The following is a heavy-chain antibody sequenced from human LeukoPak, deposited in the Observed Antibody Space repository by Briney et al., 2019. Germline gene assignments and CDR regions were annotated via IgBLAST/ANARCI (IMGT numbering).Heavy chain of an antibody. V-gene: IGHV1-46*01. Sequence: GASVKVSCKASGYTFTSYYMHWVRQAPGQGLEWMGIINPSGGSTSYAQKFQGRVTMTRDTSTSTVYMELSSLRSEDTAVYYCASYPPLDEYSSGWWGPHFDYWGQGTLVTVSS. CDR3: ASYPPLDEYSSGWWGPHFDY. CDR1: GYTFTSYY. CDR2: INPSGGST. D-gene: IGHD6-19*01. J-gene: IGHJ4*02.